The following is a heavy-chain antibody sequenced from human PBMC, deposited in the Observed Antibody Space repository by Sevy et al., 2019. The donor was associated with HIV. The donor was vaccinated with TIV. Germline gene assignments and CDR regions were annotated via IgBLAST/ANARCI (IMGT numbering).Heavy chain of an antibody. D-gene: IGHD5-12*01. CDR2: IWYDGSNK. Sequence: GGSLRLSCAASGFTFSSYGMHWVRQAPGKGLQWVAVIWYDGSNKYYADSVKGRFTISRDNSKNTLYLQMNSLRAEDTAVYYCARTLGMATMSRAFDIWGQGTMVTVS. J-gene: IGHJ3*02. V-gene: IGHV3-33*01. CDR3: ARTLGMATMSRAFDI. CDR1: GFTFSSYG.